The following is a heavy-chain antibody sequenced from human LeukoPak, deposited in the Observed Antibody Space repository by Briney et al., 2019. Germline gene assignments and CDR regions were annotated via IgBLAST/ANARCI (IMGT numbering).Heavy chain of an antibody. V-gene: IGHV4-39*01. D-gene: IGHD5-18*01. Sequence: PSETLSLTCTVSGGSISSSSYYWGWIRQPPGKGLEWIGSIYYSGSTYYNPSLKSRVTISVDTSKNQFSLKLSSVTAADTAVYYCARQGYSYGNYWGPGTLVTVSS. CDR3: ARQGYSYGNY. CDR1: GGSISSSSYY. J-gene: IGHJ4*02. CDR2: IYYSGST.